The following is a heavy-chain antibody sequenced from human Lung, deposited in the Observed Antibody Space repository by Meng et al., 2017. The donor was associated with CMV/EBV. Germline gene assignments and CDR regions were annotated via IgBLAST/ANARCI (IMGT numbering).Heavy chain of an antibody. CDR3: ARAFIVVVPDAIGSPYGMDV. V-gene: IGHV1-69*02. Sequence: SLKLSCNASGGTFSSYTISWVRHAPGQGLEWMGRIIPILGIANYAQKFQGRVTITADKSTSTAYMELSSLRSEDTAVYYCARAFIVVVPDAIGSPYGMDVWGQGTXVTVSS. D-gene: IGHD2-2*01. CDR2: IIPILGIA. CDR1: GGTFSSYT. J-gene: IGHJ6*02.